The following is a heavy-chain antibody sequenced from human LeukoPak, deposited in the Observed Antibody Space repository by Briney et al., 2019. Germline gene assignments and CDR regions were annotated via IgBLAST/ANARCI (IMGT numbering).Heavy chain of an antibody. CDR1: DFTFSFYW. Sequence: GGSLRLSCVASDFTFSFYWMTWVRQAPGKGLEWLANILPDGSQKYYVDSVKGRFTISRDNPKNSLYLQINNLKAEDTAVYYCGRLAHNARYAIDFWGQEALVTVSS. CDR3: GRLAHNARYAIDF. J-gene: IGHJ4*02. CDR2: ILPDGSQK. D-gene: IGHD1-1*01. V-gene: IGHV3-7*01.